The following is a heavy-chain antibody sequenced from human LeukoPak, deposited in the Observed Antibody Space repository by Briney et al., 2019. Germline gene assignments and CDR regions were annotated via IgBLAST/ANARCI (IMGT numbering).Heavy chain of an antibody. CDR2: IDPRGGST. D-gene: IGHD3-10*01. J-gene: IGHJ4*02. CDR3: ARVGYGLGSYGQFDY. CDR1: GYTFASYY. Sequence: ASVKVSCKASGYTFASYYMHWVRQSPGQGLEWMGVIDPRGGSTDYAQKFQGRVTMTRDTSTSTVYMELSSLRSEDTAVYYCARVGYGLGSYGQFDYWGQGTLVTVSS. V-gene: IGHV1-46*01.